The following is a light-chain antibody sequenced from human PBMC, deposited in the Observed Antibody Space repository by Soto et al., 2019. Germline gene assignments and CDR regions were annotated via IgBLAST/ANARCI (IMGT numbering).Light chain of an antibody. Sequence: QSALTQPPSASGSPGQSVTISCTGTSSDIGAYNYVSWYQQHPGKAPKLMIHEVSKRPSGVPDRFSGSKSGNTASLTVSGLQAEDEADYYCSSYSGSSNGVFGGGTKLTVL. V-gene: IGLV2-8*01. J-gene: IGLJ3*02. CDR3: SSYSGSSNGV. CDR2: EVS. CDR1: SSDIGAYNY.